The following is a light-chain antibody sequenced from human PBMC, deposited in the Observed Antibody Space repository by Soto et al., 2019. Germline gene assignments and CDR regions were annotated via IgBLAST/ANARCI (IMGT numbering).Light chain of an antibody. CDR1: SSNVGSNS. J-gene: IGLJ2*01. CDR2: RDH. V-gene: IGLV1-44*01. Sequence: QSVLTQSPSASGTAGQRITISCSGGSSNVGSNSVNWYQQVPGTAPKVLIYRDHQRPSRVPDRFSGSKSGTSASLAISGLQSEDEADYYCHSYDSSLRVVFGGGTKLTVL. CDR3: HSYDSSLRVV.